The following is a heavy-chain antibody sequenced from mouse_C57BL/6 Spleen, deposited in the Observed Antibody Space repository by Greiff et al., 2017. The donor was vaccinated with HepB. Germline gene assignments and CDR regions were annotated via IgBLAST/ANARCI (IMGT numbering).Heavy chain of an antibody. J-gene: IGHJ2*01. D-gene: IGHD1-1*01. Sequence: EVQLVESGGGLVKPGGSLKLSCAASGFTFSSYTMSWVRQTPEKRLEWVATISGGGGNTYYPDSVKGRFTISRDNAKNTLYLQMSSLRSEDTALYYCARQGPIYYYYFDYWGQGTTLTVSS. V-gene: IGHV5-9*01. CDR3: ARQGPIYYYYFDY. CDR2: ISGGGGNT. CDR1: GFTFSSYT.